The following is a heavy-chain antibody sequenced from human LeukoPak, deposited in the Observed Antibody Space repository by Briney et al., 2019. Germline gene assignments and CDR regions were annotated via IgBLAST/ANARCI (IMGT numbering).Heavy chain of an antibody. CDR1: GFIFSSYG. V-gene: IGHV3-30*18. Sequence: GRSLRLSCAASGFIFSSYGMHWVRQAPGKGLEWVAVISYDGSNKYYADSVKGRFTISRDNSKNTLYLQMNSLRAEDTAVYYCAKDRIQLWPNWFDPWGQGTLVTVSS. CDR3: AKDRIQLWPNWFDP. J-gene: IGHJ5*02. D-gene: IGHD5-18*01. CDR2: ISYDGSNK.